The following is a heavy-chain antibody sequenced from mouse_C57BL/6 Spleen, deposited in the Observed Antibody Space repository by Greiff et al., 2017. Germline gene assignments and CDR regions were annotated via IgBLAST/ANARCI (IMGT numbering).Heavy chain of an antibody. V-gene: IGHV2-3*01. J-gene: IGHJ4*01. CDR1: GFSLTSYG. CDR2: IWGDGST. D-gene: IGHD2-4*01. CDR3: AKGGHDYDGTPPYAMDY. Sequence: VKLVESGPGLVAPSQSLSITCTVSGFSLTSYGVSWVRQPPGKGLEWRGVIWGDGSTNYHSALISRLSISKDNSKSQVFLKLNSLQTDDTATYYCAKGGHDYDGTPPYAMDYWGQGTSVTVSS.